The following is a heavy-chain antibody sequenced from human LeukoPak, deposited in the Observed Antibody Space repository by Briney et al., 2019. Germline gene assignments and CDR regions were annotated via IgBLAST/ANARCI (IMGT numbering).Heavy chain of an antibody. CDR1: GFTFRSYW. J-gene: IGHJ6*02. CDR2: IQSDGSEK. Sequence: PGGSLRLSCVASGFTFRSYWMSWVRQAPGKGLEWVANIQSDGSEKNYVDSVQGRFTISRDNAKTSLYLQMNSLRADDTAVYYCARDSAVATYYGVDVWGQGITVTVSS. CDR3: ARDSAVATYYGVDV. V-gene: IGHV3-7*01. D-gene: IGHD6-19*01.